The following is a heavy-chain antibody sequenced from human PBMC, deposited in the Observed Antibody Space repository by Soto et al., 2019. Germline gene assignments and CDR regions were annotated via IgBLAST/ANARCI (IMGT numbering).Heavy chain of an antibody. V-gene: IGHV3-21*01. D-gene: IGHD3-22*01. CDR1: GFIFSTYS. Sequence: EVQLVDSGGGLVKPGGSLRLSCAASGFIFSTYSMNWVRQAPGKGLEWVSSISGNGNYIYYADSVKGRFTISRDNRKNSAHLQMSSLRVEDTAVYYCARSGGSSGSLFALDNWGLWTMVTVSS. CDR2: ISGNGNYI. J-gene: IGHJ3*02. CDR3: ARSGGSSGSLFALDN.